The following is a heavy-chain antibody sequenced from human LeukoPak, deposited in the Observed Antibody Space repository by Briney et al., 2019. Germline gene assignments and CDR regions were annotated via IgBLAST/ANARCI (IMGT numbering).Heavy chain of an antibody. V-gene: IGHV3-23*01. CDR1: GFTFSSYA. Sequence: PGGSLRLSCAASGFTFSSYAMSWVRQAPGKGLEWVSAISGSGGSTYYADSVKGRFTISRDNSKNTLYLQMNSLRAEDTAVYYCARDKEDQQDYYYGMDVWGQGTTVTVSS. D-gene: IGHD1/OR15-1a*01. CDR2: ISGSGGST. J-gene: IGHJ6*02. CDR3: ARDKEDQQDYYYGMDV.